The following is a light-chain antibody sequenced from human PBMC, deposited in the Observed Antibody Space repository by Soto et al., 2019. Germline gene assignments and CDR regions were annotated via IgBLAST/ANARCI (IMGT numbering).Light chain of an antibody. CDR3: VHTYRTRA. CDR2: AAS. Sequence: TYRASQSISSYLNWYQQKPGKAPKLLIYAASSLQSGVPSRFSASGSGKDINVTIRSLPPEAFAPSFCVHTYRTRAIGQGTRLEV. V-gene: IGKV1-39*01. CDR1: QSISSY. J-gene: IGKJ5*01.